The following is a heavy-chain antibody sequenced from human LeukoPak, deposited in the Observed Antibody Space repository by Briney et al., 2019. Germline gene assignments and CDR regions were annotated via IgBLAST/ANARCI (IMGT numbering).Heavy chain of an antibody. J-gene: IGHJ6*02. D-gene: IGHD5-18*01. CDR1: GGTFSSYA. Sequence: GASVKVSCKASGGTFSSYAISWARQAPGQGLEWMGRIIPIFGIANYAQKFQGRVTITADKSTSTAYMELSSLRSEDTAVYYCASPLDSLTDHAGIQLWSYGMDVWGQGTTVTVSS. CDR3: ASPLDSLTDHAGIQLWSYGMDV. CDR2: IIPIFGIA. V-gene: IGHV1-69*04.